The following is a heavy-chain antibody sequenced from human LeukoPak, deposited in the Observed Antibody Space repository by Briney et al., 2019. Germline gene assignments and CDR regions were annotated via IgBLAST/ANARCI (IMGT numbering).Heavy chain of an antibody. CDR2: ISAYNGNT. CDR3: ARDWDSSSWYRGSYYYYGMDV. D-gene: IGHD6-13*01. V-gene: IGHV1-18*01. CDR1: GYTFTSYG. J-gene: IGHJ6*02. Sequence: ASVKVSCKASGYTFTSYGISWVRQAPGQGLEWMGWISAYNGNTNYAQKLQGRVTMTTDTSTSTAYMELRSLRPDDTAVYYCARDWDSSSWYRGSYYYYGMDVWGQGTTVTVSS.